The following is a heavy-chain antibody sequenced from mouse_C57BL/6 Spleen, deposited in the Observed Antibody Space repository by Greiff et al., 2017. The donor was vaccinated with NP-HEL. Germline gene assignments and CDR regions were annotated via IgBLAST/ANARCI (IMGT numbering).Heavy chain of an antibody. J-gene: IGHJ4*01. CDR3: TTYDYYAMDY. D-gene: IGHD2-12*01. V-gene: IGHV14-4*01. Sequence: EVQLQQSGAELVRPGASVKLSCTASGFNIKDDYMHWVKQRPEQGLEWIGWIDPENGDTEYASKFQGKATITADTSSNTAYLQLSSLTSEDTAVYYCTTYDYYAMDYWGQRTSVTVSS. CDR2: IDPENGDT. CDR1: GFNIKDDY.